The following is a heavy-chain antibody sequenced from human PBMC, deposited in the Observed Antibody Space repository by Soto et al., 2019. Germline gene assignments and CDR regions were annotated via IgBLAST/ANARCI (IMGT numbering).Heavy chain of an antibody. J-gene: IGHJ4*02. D-gene: IGHD1-26*01. CDR1: GYAFTGFH. V-gene: IGHV1-2*04. Sequence: ASVKVSCKASGYAFTGFHIHWVRQAPGQGLEWMGWIKPNGGGRNYAQKFQGWVTMTRDTSISTAYMELSRLKSDDTAVYYCARGSVGPTTDFDYWGQGILVTVSS. CDR2: IKPNGGGR. CDR3: ARGSVGPTTDFDY.